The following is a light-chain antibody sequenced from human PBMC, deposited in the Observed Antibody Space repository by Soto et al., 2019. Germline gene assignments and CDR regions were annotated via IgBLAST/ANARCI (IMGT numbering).Light chain of an antibody. Sequence: AIQMTQSPSSLSASVGDRVTITCRASQDIKNDVAWYQQKPGKAPKLLIYAASSLQSGAPPRFSGSGSGTDFTLTISSLQPEDFATYYCLQDYNYPYTFGQGTKLEI. J-gene: IGKJ2*01. CDR3: LQDYNYPYT. CDR1: QDIKND. V-gene: IGKV1-6*01. CDR2: AAS.